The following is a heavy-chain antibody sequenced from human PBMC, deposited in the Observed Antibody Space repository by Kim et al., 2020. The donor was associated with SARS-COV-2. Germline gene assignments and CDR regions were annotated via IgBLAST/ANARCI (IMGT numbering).Heavy chain of an antibody. CDR2: TYFRSKWRF. V-gene: IGHV6-1*01. J-gene: IGHJ3*02. CDR1: GDIVSSNSAA. CDR3: TRAPYYYDVGGFYRHDAFDI. D-gene: IGHD3-22*01. Sequence: SQTLSLTCDISGDIVSSNSAACNWIRQSPSGGLEWLGRTYFRSKWRFDYALSVQSRIITTLDTSKNQFSLQLNSVTPEDTAIYYCTRAPYYYDVGGFYRHDAFDIWGQGIKVTVSS.